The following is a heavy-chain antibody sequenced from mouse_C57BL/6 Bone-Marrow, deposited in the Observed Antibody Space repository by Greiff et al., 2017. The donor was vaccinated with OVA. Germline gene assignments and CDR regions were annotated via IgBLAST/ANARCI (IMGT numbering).Heavy chain of an antibody. D-gene: IGHD1-1*01. Sequence: ESGPGLVKPSQSLSLTCSVTGYSITSGYYWNWIRQFPGNKLEWMGYISYDGSNNYNPSLKNRISITRDTSKNQFFLKLNSVTTEDTATYYCARKDYYGSSPYWYFDVWGTGTTVTVSS. V-gene: IGHV3-6*01. J-gene: IGHJ1*03. CDR2: ISYDGSN. CDR3: ARKDYYGSSPYWYFDV. CDR1: GYSITSGYY.